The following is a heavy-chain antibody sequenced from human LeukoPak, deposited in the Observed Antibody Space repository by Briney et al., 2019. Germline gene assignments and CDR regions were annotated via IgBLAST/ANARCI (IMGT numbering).Heavy chain of an antibody. D-gene: IGHD6-13*01. CDR2: ISYDGSNQ. Sequence: GGSLRLSCAASGFTFSSYGMHWVLQAPGKGLEWVAVISYDGSNQYYAASVKGRFTISRDNSKNTLYLQMNSLRAEDTAVYYCAKDSSGASSSWYYYYYHMDVWGKGTTVTVSS. CDR3: AKDSSGASSSWYYYYYHMDV. V-gene: IGHV3-30*18. J-gene: IGHJ6*03. CDR1: GFTFSSYG.